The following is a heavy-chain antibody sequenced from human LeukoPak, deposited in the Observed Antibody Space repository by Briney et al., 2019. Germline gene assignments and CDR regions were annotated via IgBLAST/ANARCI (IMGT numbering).Heavy chain of an antibody. CDR2: ISSSSSTI. J-gene: IGHJ5*02. Sequence: PGGSLRLSCAASGFTFSSYSMNWVRQAPGKGLEWVSYISSSSSTIYYADSVKGRFTISRDNAKNSLYLQMNSLRAEDTAVYYCARGAYYYDSSGYYYGWFDPWGQGTLVTVSS. CDR1: GFTFSSYS. D-gene: IGHD3-22*01. CDR3: ARGAYYYDSSGYYYGWFDP. V-gene: IGHV3-48*04.